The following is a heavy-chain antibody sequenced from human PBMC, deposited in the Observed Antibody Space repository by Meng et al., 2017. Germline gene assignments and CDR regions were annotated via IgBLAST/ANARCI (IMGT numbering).Heavy chain of an antibody. CDR1: GYTFTSYY. V-gene: IGHV1-46*01. CDR3: ARGPSPITMVRGADAFDI. J-gene: IGHJ3*02. CDR2: INPSGGST. Sequence: ASVKVSCKASGYTFTSYYMHWVRQAPGQGLEWMGIINPSGGSTSYAQKFQGRVTMTRDTSTSTVYMELSSLRSEDTAVYYCARGPSPITMVRGADAFDIWGKGTMVTVSS. D-gene: IGHD3-10*01.